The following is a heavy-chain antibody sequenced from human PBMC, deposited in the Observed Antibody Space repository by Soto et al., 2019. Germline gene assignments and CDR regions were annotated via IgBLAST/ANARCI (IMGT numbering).Heavy chain of an antibody. J-gene: IGHJ4*02. CDR3: ARGPAGDKVDY. CDR2: IYNSGST. D-gene: IGHD7-27*01. V-gene: IGHV4-30-4*08. CDR1: GDSVNNGRYY. Sequence: QVQLQESGPGLVEPSQTLSLTCSVSGDSVNNGRYYWSWIRQTPGKGLEWIGHIYNSGSTYSNPSIRSRITTSVDTSKNQFSLKLTSMTAADTAVYYCARGPAGDKVDYWGQGTLVIVSS.